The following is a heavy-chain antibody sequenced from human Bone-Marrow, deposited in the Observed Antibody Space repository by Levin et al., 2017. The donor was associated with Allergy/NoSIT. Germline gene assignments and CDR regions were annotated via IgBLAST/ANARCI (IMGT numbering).Heavy chain of an antibody. CDR3: AKSIAARFSKYGMDV. CDR1: GFTFSSYG. D-gene: IGHD6-6*01. J-gene: IGHJ6*02. Sequence: QSGGSLRLSCAASGFTFSSYGMHWVRQAPGKGLEWVAVISYDGSNKYYADSVKGRFTISRDNSKNTLYLQMNSLRAEDTAVYYCAKSIAARFSKYGMDVWGQGTTVTVSS. V-gene: IGHV3-30*18. CDR2: ISYDGSNK.